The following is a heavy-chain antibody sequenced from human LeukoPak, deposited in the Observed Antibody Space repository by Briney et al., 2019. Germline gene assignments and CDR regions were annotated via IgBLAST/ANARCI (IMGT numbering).Heavy chain of an antibody. J-gene: IGHJ3*02. CDR1: GFTFDDYA. V-gene: IGHV3-9*03. D-gene: IGHD2-15*01. Sequence: GGSLRLSCAASGFTFDDYAMHWVRQAPGKGLEWVSGISWNSGSIGYADSVKGRFTISRDNAKNSLYLQMNSLRAEDMALYYCAKEASLAGYCSGGSCYRGELVGAFDIWGQGTMVTVSS. CDR2: ISWNSGSI. CDR3: AKEASLAGYCSGGSCYRGELVGAFDI.